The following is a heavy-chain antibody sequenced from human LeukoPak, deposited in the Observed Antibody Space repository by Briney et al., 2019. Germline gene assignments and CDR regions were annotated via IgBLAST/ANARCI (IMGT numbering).Heavy chain of an antibody. Sequence: SETLSLTCTVSGGSISSYYWSWIRQPLGKGLEWIGYIYYSGSTNYNPSLKSRVTISVDTSKNQFSLKLSSVTAADTAVYYCARLPRITVFGVVIQGALDVWGQGTMVTISS. D-gene: IGHD3-3*01. V-gene: IGHV4-59*01. CDR1: GGSISSYY. CDR2: IYYSGST. J-gene: IGHJ3*01. CDR3: ARLPRITVFGVVIQGALDV.